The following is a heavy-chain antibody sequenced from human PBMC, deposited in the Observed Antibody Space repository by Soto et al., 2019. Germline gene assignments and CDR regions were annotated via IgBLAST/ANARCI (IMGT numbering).Heavy chain of an antibody. D-gene: IGHD5-18*01. J-gene: IGHJ4*02. CDR1: GFTFSSYW. CDR2: INQDGSEK. Sequence: VQLVESGGGLVQPGGSLRLSCAASGFTFSSYWMSWVRQAPGKGLEWVANINQDGSEKYFVDSVKGRFTIYRENAKNSLYLQMNNLRAEDTAIYYCARGTWIQLWFWGRGTLVTVSS. V-gene: IGHV3-7*02. CDR3: ARGTWIQLWF.